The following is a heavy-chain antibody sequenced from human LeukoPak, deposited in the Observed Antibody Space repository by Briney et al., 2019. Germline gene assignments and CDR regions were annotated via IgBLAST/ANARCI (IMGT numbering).Heavy chain of an antibody. J-gene: IGHJ4*02. Sequence: GGSLRLSCAASGFTFSSYSMNWVRQAPGKGLEWVSSITGSNSYIYYADSVKGRFTISRDNAKNSLYLQMNSPRAEDTAVYYCARVQSGTWLFDYCGQGTLVTVSS. V-gene: IGHV3-21*01. CDR2: ITGSNSYI. CDR1: GFTFSSYS. CDR3: ARVQSGTWLFDY. D-gene: IGHD6-19*01.